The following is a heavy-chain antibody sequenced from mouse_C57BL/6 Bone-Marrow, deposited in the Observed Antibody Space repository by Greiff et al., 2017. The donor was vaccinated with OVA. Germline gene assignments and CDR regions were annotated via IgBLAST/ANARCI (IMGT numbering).Heavy chain of an antibody. CDR2: IYPGDGDT. Sequence: QVQLKQSGAELVKPGASVKISCKASGYAFSSYWMNWVKQRPGKGLEWIGQIYPGDGDTNSNGKFKGKATLTADKSSSKASMQLSSLTSEDPAVYFCARRRGYWDFDVRGTGTTVTVSS. CDR3: ARRRGYWDFDV. J-gene: IGHJ1*03. CDR1: GYAFSSYW. V-gene: IGHV1-80*01.